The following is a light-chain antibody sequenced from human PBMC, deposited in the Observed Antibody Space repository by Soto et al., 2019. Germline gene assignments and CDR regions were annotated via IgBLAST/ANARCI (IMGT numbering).Light chain of an antibody. V-gene: IGKV1-5*01. CDR2: DAS. CDR1: PSISSW. J-gene: IGKJ3*01. CDR3: QQYNSYPA. Sequence: DIQMTQSPSTLSASVGDRVTITCRASPSISSWLAWYQQKPGKAPKLLIYDASSLESGVPSRFSGSGSGTEFTLTISSLQPEDFATYDCQQYNSYPAFGPGTKVDIK.